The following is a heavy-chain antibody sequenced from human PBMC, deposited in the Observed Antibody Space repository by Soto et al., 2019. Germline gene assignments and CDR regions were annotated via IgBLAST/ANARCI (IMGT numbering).Heavy chain of an antibody. Sequence: GGSLRLSCAASGFTFSTYAMSWVRQAPGKGLEWVSGISAGGGNTFYADSVRGRFTISRDNSKNTLDLQMSSLRAEDAALYFCFFHFERQLPRSTHFPTRRSSDL. V-gene: IGHV3-23*01. D-gene: IGHD1-1*01. CDR1: GFTFSTYA. CDR3: FFHFERQLPRSTHFPTRRSSDL. J-gene: IGHJ2*01. CDR2: ISAGGGNT.